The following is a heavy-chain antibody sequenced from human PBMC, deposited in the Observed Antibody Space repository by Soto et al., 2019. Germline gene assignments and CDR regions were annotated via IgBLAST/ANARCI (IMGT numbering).Heavy chain of an antibody. V-gene: IGHV3-74*01. CDR3: ARGVSALNEAFDI. Sequence: GVPLRVCCAASGFTLRSYWVHWVRQAPGKGLVWVSRINSDGSSTSYADSVKGRITISRDNAKNTLYLQMKSLRAEDTAVYYCARGVSALNEAFDIWGQGTMVTVSS. D-gene: IGHD6-19*01. CDR2: INSDGSST. CDR1: GFTLRSYW. J-gene: IGHJ3*02.